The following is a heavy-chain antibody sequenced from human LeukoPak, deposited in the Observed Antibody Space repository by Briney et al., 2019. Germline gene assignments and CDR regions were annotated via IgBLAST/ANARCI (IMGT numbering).Heavy chain of an antibody. CDR3: AKGSAAARPYYFDY. CDR1: GFIFSNYA. J-gene: IGHJ4*02. Sequence: GGSLRLSCAASGFIFSNYAMSWVRQAQGKGLEWVSAITGSGGSTYYADSVKGRYTISRDNFKNTLYLQMSSLRAEDTAIYYCAKGSAAARPYYFDYWGQGNLVTVSS. D-gene: IGHD6-6*01. CDR2: ITGSGGST. V-gene: IGHV3-23*01.